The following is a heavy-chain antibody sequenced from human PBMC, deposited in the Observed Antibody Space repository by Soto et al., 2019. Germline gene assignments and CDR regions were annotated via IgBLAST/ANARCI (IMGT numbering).Heavy chain of an antibody. CDR1: GFRFSIYS. CDR3: ARSVEGHFDY. Sequence: EVQLVESGGNLVQPGGSLRLSCAASGFRFSIYSMNWVRQAPGKGLEWSAYITSDTKTIKYADSVKGRFTISRDNGKNSVYLQMNSLRDEDTAVYYCARSVEGHFDYWGQGTVVT. D-gene: IGHD6-19*01. CDR2: ITSDTKTI. V-gene: IGHV3-48*02. J-gene: IGHJ4*02.